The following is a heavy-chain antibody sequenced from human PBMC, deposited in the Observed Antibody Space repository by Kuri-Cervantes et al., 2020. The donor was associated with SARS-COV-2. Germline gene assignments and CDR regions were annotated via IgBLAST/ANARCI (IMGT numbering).Heavy chain of an antibody. V-gene: IGHV3-23*03. Sequence: GKSLQISCAASGFPFSSYAMSWVRQAPGKGLEWVSVIYSGGSSTYYADSVKCRFTISRDNSKNTLYLQMNSLSAEDTAVYYCAKGSITMIPTAVDPFDIWGQGTMVTVSS. J-gene: IGHJ3*02. D-gene: IGHD3-22*01. CDR1: GFPFSSYA. CDR2: IYSGGSST. CDR3: AKGSITMIPTAVDPFDI.